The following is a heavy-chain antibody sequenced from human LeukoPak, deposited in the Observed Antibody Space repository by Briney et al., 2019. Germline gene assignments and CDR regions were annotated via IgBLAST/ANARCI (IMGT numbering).Heavy chain of an antibody. CDR3: ARGGRFGEFYDAFDI. CDR2: IGTAGDT. V-gene: IGHV3-13*01. CDR1: GFTFSSYD. Sequence: PGGSLRLSCAASGFTFSSYDMHWVRQATGKGLEWVSAIGTAGDTYYPGSVKGRFTISRENAKNSLYLQMNSLRAGDTAVYYCARGGRFGEFYDAFDIWGQGTMVTVSS. D-gene: IGHD3-10*01. J-gene: IGHJ3*02.